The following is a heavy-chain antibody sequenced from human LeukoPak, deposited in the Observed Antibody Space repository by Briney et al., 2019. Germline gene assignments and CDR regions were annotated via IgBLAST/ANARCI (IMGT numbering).Heavy chain of an antibody. V-gene: IGHV3-30-3*01. Sequence: GESLRLSCAASGFTFSSYAMHWVSQAPGKGLEWVALISYDGTNKYYADSVKGRFTVSRDDSKNTLYLQVNSLRVEDAAVYYCARSFGGSYAYFDYWGQGTLVTVSS. CDR2: ISYDGTNK. CDR1: GFTFSSYA. CDR3: ARSFGGSYAYFDY. D-gene: IGHD1-26*01. J-gene: IGHJ4*02.